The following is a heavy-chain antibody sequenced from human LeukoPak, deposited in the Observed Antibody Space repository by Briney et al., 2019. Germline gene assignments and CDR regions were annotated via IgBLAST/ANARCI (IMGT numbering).Heavy chain of an antibody. CDR1: GFIFNTYE. J-gene: IGHJ6*02. Sequence: GGSLRLSCAAFGFIFNTYEINWVRQAPGKGLEWVSYISSSGCRIYYADSVKGRFTISRDNAKNSLYLQMNSLRAEDTAIYYCARPRSDLYGMDVWGQGTTVIVSS. CDR3: ARPRSDLYGMDV. CDR2: ISSSGCRI. V-gene: IGHV3-48*03.